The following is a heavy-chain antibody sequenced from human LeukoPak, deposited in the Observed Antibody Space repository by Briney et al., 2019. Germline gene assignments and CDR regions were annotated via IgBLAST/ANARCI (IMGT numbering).Heavy chain of an antibody. J-gene: IGHJ4*02. CDR2: ISAYNGNT. CDR3: ASGDYGSGSPLWY. CDR1: GYALNTYG. Sequence: ASVKVSCKASGYALNTYGISWVRQAPGQGLEWVGFISAYNGNTHYAQMLQGRVTMTTDTSTSTAYMELRSLRSDDTAVYYCASGDYGSGSPLWYWGQGTLVTVSS. V-gene: IGHV1-18*04. D-gene: IGHD3-10*01.